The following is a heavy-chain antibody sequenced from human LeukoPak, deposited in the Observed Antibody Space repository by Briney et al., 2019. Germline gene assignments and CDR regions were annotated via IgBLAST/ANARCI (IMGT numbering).Heavy chain of an antibody. CDR2: IIPIFGTA. Sequence: GASVKVSCKASGYTFTSYDINWVRQAPGQGLEWMGGIIPIFGTANYAQKFQGRVTITTDESTSTAYMELSSLRSEDTAVYYCARASTYSGSYPDYYYYMDVWGKGTTVTVSS. D-gene: IGHD1-26*01. CDR1: GYTFTSYD. J-gene: IGHJ6*03. V-gene: IGHV1-69*05. CDR3: ARASTYSGSYPDYYYYMDV.